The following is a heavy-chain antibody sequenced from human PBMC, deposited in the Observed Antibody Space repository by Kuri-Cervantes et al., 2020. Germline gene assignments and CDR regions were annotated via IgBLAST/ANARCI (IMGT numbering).Heavy chain of an antibody. V-gene: IGHV3-53*05. CDR1: GFTVSSNY. CDR3: ARAEDWGTPWCFDL. CDR2: IYSGGST. Sequence: GESLKISCVASGFTVSSNYMSWVRQGPGKGLEWVSVIYSGGSTYYADSVKGRFTISRDNSKNTLYLQMNSLRSEDTAVYYCARAEDWGTPWCFDLWGRGTLVTVSS. D-gene: IGHD7-27*01. J-gene: IGHJ2*01.